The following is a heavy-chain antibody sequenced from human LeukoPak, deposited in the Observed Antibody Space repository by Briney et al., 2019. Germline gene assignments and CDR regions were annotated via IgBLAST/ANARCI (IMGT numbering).Heavy chain of an antibody. CDR3: AREPRMGATWAFDI. Sequence: GASVKVSCKASGYTFTSYAMNWVRQAPGQGLEWMGWINTNTGNSTYAQGFTGRFVFSLDTSVSTAYLQISSLKAEDTAVYYCAREPRMGATWAFDIWGQGTMVTVSS. CDR2: INTNTGNS. J-gene: IGHJ3*02. CDR1: GYTFTSYA. V-gene: IGHV7-4-1*02. D-gene: IGHD1-26*01.